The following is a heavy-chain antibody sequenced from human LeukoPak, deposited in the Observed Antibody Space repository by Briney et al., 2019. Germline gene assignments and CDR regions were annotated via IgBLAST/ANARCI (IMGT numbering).Heavy chain of an antibody. CDR3: ARETAMVLDY. J-gene: IGHJ4*02. Sequence: PSETLSLTCSVSGGSINNHIWSWIRQPPGKGLEWIGYISYSGSANYNPSLKSRVTISVDTSKNQFSLKVTSVTAADTAVYYYARETAMVLDYWGQGTLVTVSS. V-gene: IGHV4-59*11. CDR1: GGSINNHI. CDR2: ISYSGSA. D-gene: IGHD5-18*01.